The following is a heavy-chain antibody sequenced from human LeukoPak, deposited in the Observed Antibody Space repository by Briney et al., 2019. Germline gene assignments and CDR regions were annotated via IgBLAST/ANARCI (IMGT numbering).Heavy chain of an antibody. J-gene: IGHJ3*02. CDR3: ARLKARDAFDI. Sequence: SETLSLTCTVSGGSIGSYSWNWIRQSPGAGLEWIGYVYYSGSTMYNPSLRSRVTISVDTSKNQFSLKLSSVTAADTAVYYCARLKARDAFDIWGQGTMVTVSS. CDR1: GGSIGSYS. V-gene: IGHV4-59*08. CDR2: VYYSGST.